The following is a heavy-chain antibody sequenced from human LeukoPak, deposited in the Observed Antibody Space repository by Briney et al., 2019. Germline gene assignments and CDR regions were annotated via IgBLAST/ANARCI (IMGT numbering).Heavy chain of an antibody. D-gene: IGHD6-13*01. J-gene: IGHJ6*02. V-gene: IGHV1-69*13. CDR2: IIPIFGTA. CDR3: ARAPLDAIAAAVKEYYYYGMDV. CDR1: GGTFSSYA. Sequence: SVKVSCKASGGTFSSYAISWVRQAPGQGLEWMGGIIPIFGTANYAQKFQGRVTITAAESTRTAYLELSSLRSEDTAVYYCARAPLDAIAAAVKEYYYYGMDVWGQGTTVTVSS.